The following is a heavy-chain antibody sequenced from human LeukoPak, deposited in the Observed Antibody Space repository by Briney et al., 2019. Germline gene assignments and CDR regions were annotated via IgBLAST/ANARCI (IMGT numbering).Heavy chain of an antibody. Sequence: GSLRLSCASSGFTVSSNYMSWVRQAPGKGLELVSVIYSGGSTYYADSVKGRFTISRDNSKNTLYLQMNSLSAEDTAVYYCARGYYDSSGEFDYWGQGTLVTVSS. CDR2: IYSGGST. D-gene: IGHD3-22*01. CDR1: GFTVSSNY. V-gene: IGHV3-66*01. J-gene: IGHJ4*02. CDR3: ARGYYDSSGEFDY.